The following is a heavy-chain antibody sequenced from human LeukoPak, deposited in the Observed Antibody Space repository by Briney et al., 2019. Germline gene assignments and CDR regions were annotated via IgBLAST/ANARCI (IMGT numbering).Heavy chain of an antibody. D-gene: IGHD5-24*01. CDR3: AGRGDGNLYYFDH. Sequence: PGGSLRLPCAASGFTFSSYWMSWVRQAPGKGLEWVANIKQDGGEKYYVDSVKGRFTISRDNAKNSLYLQMNSLRPEGTAVYYCAGRGDGNLYYFDHWGQGTLVTASS. CDR2: IKQDGGEK. V-gene: IGHV3-7*04. J-gene: IGHJ4*02. CDR1: GFTFSSYW.